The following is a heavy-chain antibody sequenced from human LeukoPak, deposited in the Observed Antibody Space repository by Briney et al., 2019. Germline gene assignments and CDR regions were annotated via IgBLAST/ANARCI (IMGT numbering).Heavy chain of an antibody. CDR3: ARGLTYYYDSSGYSSFDY. J-gene: IGHJ4*02. CDR1: GFTFSTYS. CDR2: IYSGGST. D-gene: IGHD3-22*01. V-gene: IGHV3-53*01. Sequence: GGSLRLSCAASGFTFSTYSMSWVRQAPGKGLEWVSVIYSGGSTYYADSVKGRFTISRDNSKNTLYLQMNSLRAEDTAVYYCARGLTYYYDSSGYSSFDYWGQGTLVTVSS.